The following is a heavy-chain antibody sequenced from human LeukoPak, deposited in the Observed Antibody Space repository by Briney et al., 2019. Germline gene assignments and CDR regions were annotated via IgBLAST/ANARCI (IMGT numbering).Heavy chain of an antibody. CDR2: IYISGTT. CDR3: ARVGYRSGHYYFDY. J-gene: IGHJ4*02. Sequence: SETLSLTCTVSGGSISTYYWSWIRQPAGKGLEWIGRIYISGTTNYNPSLRSRVTMSADASKNQFSLKLSSVTAADTAVYYCARVGYRSGHYYFDYWGQGTLVTVSS. V-gene: IGHV4-4*07. CDR1: GGSISTYY. D-gene: IGHD6-19*01.